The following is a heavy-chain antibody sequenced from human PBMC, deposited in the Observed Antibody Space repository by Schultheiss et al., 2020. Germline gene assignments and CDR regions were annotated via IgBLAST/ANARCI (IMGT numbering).Heavy chain of an antibody. J-gene: IGHJ4*02. V-gene: IGHV1-2*02. CDR2: INPNSGGT. Sequence: ASVKVSCKASGYTFTGYYMHWVRQAPGQGLEWMGWINPNSGGTNYAQKLQGRVTMTKDTSTSTVYMELSSLRSDDTAVYYCGRDGGHYEVDQSYLDHWGQGTLVTVSS. CDR1: GYTFTGYY. CDR3: GRDGGHYEVDQSYLDH. D-gene: IGHD4-17*01.